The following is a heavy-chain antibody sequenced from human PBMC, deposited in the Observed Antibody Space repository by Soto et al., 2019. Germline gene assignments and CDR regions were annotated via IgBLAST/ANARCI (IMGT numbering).Heavy chain of an antibody. CDR3: AKDSPSYTPSPLYFDS. V-gene: IGHV3-23*01. Sequence: GGSLRLSCAAFGFDFNKYAMTWVRQAPGKGLQWVSSITSNGDSTYYADSVKGRFTTSRDNSKNTLYLQLTSLRADDTAVFYCAKDSPSYTPSPLYFDSWGKGTLVPVSS. J-gene: IGHJ4*02. D-gene: IGHD2-2*02. CDR1: GFDFNKYA. CDR2: ITSNGDST.